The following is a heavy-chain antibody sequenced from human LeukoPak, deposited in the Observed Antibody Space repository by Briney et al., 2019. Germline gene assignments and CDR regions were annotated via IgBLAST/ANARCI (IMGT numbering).Heavy chain of an antibody. CDR1: GGTFSSYA. Sequence: SVKVSCKASGGTFSSYAISWVRQAPGQGLEWMGGIIPIFGTANYAQKFQGRVTITADESTSTAYMELSSLRSEDTAVYFCARDRVVGLGLDNAFDIWGQGTVVTVSS. J-gene: IGHJ3*02. CDR2: IIPIFGTA. CDR3: ARDRVVGLGLDNAFDI. V-gene: IGHV1-69*13. D-gene: IGHD2-15*01.